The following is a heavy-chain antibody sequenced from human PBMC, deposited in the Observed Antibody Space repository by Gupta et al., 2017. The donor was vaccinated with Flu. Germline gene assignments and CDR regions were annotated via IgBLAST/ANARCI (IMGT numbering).Heavy chain of an antibody. CDR3: ARTKITFGGVIVKSGAFDI. J-gene: IGHJ3*02. D-gene: IGHD3-16*02. Sequence: QVQLQESGPGLVKPSETLSLTCTVSGGSISSYYWSWIRQPPGKGLEWIGYIYYSGSTNYNPSLKSRVTISVDTSKNQFSLKLSSVTAADTAVYYCARTKITFGGVIVKSGAFDIWGQGTMVTVSS. CDR2: IYYSGST. CDR1: GGSISSYY. V-gene: IGHV4-59*08.